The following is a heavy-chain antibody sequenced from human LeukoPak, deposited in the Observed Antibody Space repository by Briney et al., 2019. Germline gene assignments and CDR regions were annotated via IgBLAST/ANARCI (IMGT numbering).Heavy chain of an antibody. CDR2: ISGGGVEP. V-gene: IGHV3-23*01. Sequence: GGSLRLSCATSGFTFSSYAMSWVRQAPGKGLEWVSVISGGGVEPDPADSVKGRFTGSRDKSKKTVYLKMISLRAEDTAIYSCAKHGGGTYSVLDSWGQGTLVTVSS. D-gene: IGHD3-16*01. J-gene: IGHJ4*02. CDR3: AKHGGGTYSVLDS. CDR1: GFTFSSYA.